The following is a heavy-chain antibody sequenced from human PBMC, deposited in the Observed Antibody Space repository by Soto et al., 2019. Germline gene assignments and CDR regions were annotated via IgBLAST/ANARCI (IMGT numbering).Heavy chain of an antibody. J-gene: IGHJ4*02. V-gene: IGHV3-48*03. CDR3: ARGNSPVNVY. D-gene: IGHD2-21*01. CDR1: GVTFSSSE. CDR2: ITSIGTTV. Sequence: VVSLRLSCAASGVTFSSSEMNWVRQAPGKGLEWIAYITSIGTTVYYADSVKGRFTISRDNAKNSLYLQMNSLRAEDTAVYYCARGNSPVNVYWGQGILVTVSS.